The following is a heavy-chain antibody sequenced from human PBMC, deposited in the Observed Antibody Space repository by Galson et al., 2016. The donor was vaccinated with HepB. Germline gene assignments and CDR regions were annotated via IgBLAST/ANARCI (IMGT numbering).Heavy chain of an antibody. CDR1: GLIFSNHA. CDR3: AKGGPGIAVPADL. CDR2: TSHDGSNE. Sequence: SLRLSCAASGLIFSNHAMHWVRQAPGQGLEWVAVTSHDGSNEYYADSVKGRFAISRDNPNNALYPQMNRLAAGDKAAYYCAKGGPGIAVPADLWGQGTPVTVSS. D-gene: IGHD6-13*01. J-gene: IGHJ5*02. V-gene: IGHV3-30*18.